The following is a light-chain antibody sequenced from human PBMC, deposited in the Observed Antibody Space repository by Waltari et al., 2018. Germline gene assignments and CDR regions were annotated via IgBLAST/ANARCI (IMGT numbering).Light chain of an antibody. CDR1: ISYVGRYDN. CDR2: DVS. Sequence: QSALPQPALVSGSPGHSITISCTGSISYVGRYDNVSWYQQHPGKAPKLMIYDVSNRPSGVSNRFSGSKSGNTASLTISGLQAEDEADYYCNSYTSSSTLVFGGGTKLTVL. V-gene: IGLV2-14*03. CDR3: NSYTSSSTLV. J-gene: IGLJ2*01.